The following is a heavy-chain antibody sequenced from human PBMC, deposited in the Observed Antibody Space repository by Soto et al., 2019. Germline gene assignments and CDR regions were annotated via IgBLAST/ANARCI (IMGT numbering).Heavy chain of an antibody. D-gene: IGHD2-2*01. Sequence: EVRLVESGGGLVQPGGSLRLSCAASGFTFSSYDMHWVRQATGKGLEWVSAIGTAGDPYYPGSVKGRFTISRENAKNSLYLQMNSLRAGDTAVYYCERADVGDIVVVPAALDFDYWGQGTLVTVSS. V-gene: IGHV3-13*05. CDR2: IGTAGDP. CDR3: ERADVGDIVVVPAALDFDY. CDR1: GFTFSSYD. J-gene: IGHJ4*02.